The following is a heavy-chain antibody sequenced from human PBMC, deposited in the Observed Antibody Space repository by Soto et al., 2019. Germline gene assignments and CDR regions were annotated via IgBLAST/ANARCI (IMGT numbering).Heavy chain of an antibody. D-gene: IGHD1-26*01. Sequence: PGGSLRLSCAASGFTFSDHHMDWVRQAPGKGLEWVGRTRNKGNSYTTEYAASVKGRFTISRDESKNSLYLQMNRLKTGDTAVYYCAFVGATIAYCGQGTLVTVSS. J-gene: IGHJ4*02. CDR3: AFVGATIAY. V-gene: IGHV3-72*01. CDR1: GFTFSDHH. CDR2: TRNKGNSYTT.